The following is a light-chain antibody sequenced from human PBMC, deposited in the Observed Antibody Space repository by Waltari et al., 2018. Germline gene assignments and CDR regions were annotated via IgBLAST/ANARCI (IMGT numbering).Light chain of an antibody. Sequence: EIVLTQSPGTLSLSPGERGTLSCKASQSVRRFLAWYQQIPGHPPSLLIYGASTRATGIPDRLSGRGSGTDFSLTISRLEPEDFAVYYCQKYDRLPATFGQGTKVEIK. V-gene: IGKV3-20*01. CDR1: QSVRRF. CDR3: QKYDRLPAT. CDR2: GAS. J-gene: IGKJ1*01.